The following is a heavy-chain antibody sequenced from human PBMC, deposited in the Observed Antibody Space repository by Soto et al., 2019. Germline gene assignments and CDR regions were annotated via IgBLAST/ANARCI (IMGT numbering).Heavy chain of an antibody. CDR2: MSPNSGST. Sequence: QVPLVQSGAEVKKPGASVKVSCKASGYTFTGYDINWLRQATGQGLEWMGWMSPNSGSTGYAQKFQGRVTMTRDTSIDTAYMELSSLRSEDTAVYYCARGVGVVGDYWGQGTLVTVSS. CDR3: ARGVGVVGDY. CDR1: GYTFTGYD. D-gene: IGHD3-10*01. V-gene: IGHV1-8*01. J-gene: IGHJ4*02.